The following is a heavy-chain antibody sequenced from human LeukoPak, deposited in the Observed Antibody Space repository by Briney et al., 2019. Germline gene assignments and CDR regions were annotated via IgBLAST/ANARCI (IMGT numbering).Heavy chain of an antibody. V-gene: IGHV5-10-1*01. Sequence: GESLQISCQASGYNFNNYWITWVRQMPGEALEWMGRIDPSDSHTNYRPSLQGHVSISIDRSPYTAYLQWSSLKASDTAIYYCARLINYQWYLDYWGQGTLVTVSS. CDR2: IDPSDSHT. D-gene: IGHD2-15*01. CDR3: ARLINYQWYLDY. CDR1: GYNFNNYW. J-gene: IGHJ4*02.